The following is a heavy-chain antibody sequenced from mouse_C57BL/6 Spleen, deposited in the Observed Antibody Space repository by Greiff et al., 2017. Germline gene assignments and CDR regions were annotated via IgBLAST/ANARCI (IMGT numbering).Heavy chain of an antibody. J-gene: IGHJ2*01. CDR3: ARGSFDY. CDR1: GYSFTGYF. Sequence: ELKLQESGPELVKPGDSVKISCKASGYSFTGYFMNWVMQSHGKSLEWIGRINPYNGDTFYNQKFKGKATLTVDKSSSTAHMELRSLTSEDSAVYYCARGSFDYWGQGTTLTVSS. CDR2: INPYNGDT. V-gene: IGHV1-20*01.